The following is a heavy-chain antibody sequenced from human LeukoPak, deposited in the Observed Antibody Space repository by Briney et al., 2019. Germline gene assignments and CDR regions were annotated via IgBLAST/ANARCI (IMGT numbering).Heavy chain of an antibody. Sequence: GGSLRLPCAASGFTFDDYAMHWVRQAPGKGLEWVSLISGDGGSTYYADSVKGRFTISRDNSKNSLYLQMNSLRTEDTALYYCAKDSTYDSSGPYPLKWGQGTLVTVSS. CDR1: GFTFDDYA. J-gene: IGHJ4*02. D-gene: IGHD3-22*01. CDR2: ISGDGGST. V-gene: IGHV3-43*02. CDR3: AKDSTYDSSGPYPLK.